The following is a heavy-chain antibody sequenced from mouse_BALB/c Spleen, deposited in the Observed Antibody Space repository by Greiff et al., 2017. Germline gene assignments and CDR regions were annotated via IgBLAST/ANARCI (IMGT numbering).Heavy chain of an antibody. Sequence: QVQLQQSGPELVKPGASVKMSCKASGYTFTSYYIHWVKQRPGQGLEWIGWIYPGDGSTKYNEKFKGKTTLTADKSSSTAYMLLSSLTSEDSAIYFCARRLLLGYFDVWGAGTTVTVSS. D-gene: IGHD1-1*01. CDR3: ARRLLLGYFDV. CDR2: IYPGDGST. J-gene: IGHJ1*01. CDR1: GYTFTSYY. V-gene: IGHV1S56*01.